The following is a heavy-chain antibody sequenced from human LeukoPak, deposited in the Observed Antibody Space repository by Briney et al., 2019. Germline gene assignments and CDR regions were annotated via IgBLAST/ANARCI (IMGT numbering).Heavy chain of an antibody. CDR2: ISGSGGTT. CDR1: GFTFSSYA. Sequence: GGSLRLSCAASGFTFSSYAMSWVRQAPGKGLEWVSSISGSGGTTYYADSVKGRFTISRDNSKNTLSLQMNSLRAEDTAVYYCAKDGDYHDSDAYSSFFDYWGQGTLVTVSS. J-gene: IGHJ4*02. D-gene: IGHD3-22*01. CDR3: AKDGDYHDSDAYSSFFDY. V-gene: IGHV3-23*01.